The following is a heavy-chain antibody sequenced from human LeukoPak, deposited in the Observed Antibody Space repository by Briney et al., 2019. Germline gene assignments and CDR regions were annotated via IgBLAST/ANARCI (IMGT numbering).Heavy chain of an antibody. V-gene: IGHV3-11*03. D-gene: IGHD1-7*01. CDR2: ISSSSSYI. CDR1: GFTFSDYY. CDR3: AKLYWNYVRSPFDI. J-gene: IGHJ3*02. Sequence: GGSLRLSCAASGFTFSDYYMSWIRQAPGKGLEWVSSISSSSSYIYYADSVKGRFTISRDNAKNSLYLQMNSLRAEDTAVYYCAKLYWNYVRSPFDIWGQGTMVTVSS.